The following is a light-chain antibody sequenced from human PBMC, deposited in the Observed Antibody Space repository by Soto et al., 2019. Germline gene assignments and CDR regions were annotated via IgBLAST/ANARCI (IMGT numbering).Light chain of an antibody. V-gene: IGKV1-33*01. CDR2: DAS. Sequence: DIQMTQSPSSLSASVGDRVTITCQASQDISNYLNWYQQKPGKAPKLLIYDASNLETGVPSRFSGSGSGTDFTFTISSLQPEDIASYYCQQYDNHPTCTFGPGTKVDIK. CDR3: QQYDNHPTCT. CDR1: QDISNY. J-gene: IGKJ3*01.